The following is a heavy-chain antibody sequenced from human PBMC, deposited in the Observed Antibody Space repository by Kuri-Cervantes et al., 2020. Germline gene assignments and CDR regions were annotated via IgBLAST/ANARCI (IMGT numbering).Heavy chain of an antibody. CDR1: GFTFSDYY. J-gene: IGHJ4*02. Sequence: GESLKISCAASGFTFSDYYMSWIRQAPGKGLEWVSYISSSGSTIYYADSVKGRFTISRDNSKGTLYLQMNALRAEDTAVYYCAKLISSVPTHYWGQGTLVTVSS. V-gene: IGHV3-11*01. CDR2: ISSSGSTI. D-gene: IGHD2/OR15-2a*01. CDR3: AKLISSVPTHY.